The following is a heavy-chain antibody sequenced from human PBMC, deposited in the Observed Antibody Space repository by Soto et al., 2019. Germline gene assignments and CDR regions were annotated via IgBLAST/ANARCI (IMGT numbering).Heavy chain of an antibody. Sequence: GSLRLSCAASGFTFSRYSMNWVRQAPGRGPEWVSSIGSGGSFIYYADSLKGRFTISRDNAKNSLYPQMTSLRAEDTAVYYCVRLYDSSGYYYFDYWGQGTPVTVSS. D-gene: IGHD3-22*01. V-gene: IGHV3-21*01. CDR1: GFTFSRYS. J-gene: IGHJ4*01. CDR2: IGSGGSFI. CDR3: VRLYDSSGYYYFDY.